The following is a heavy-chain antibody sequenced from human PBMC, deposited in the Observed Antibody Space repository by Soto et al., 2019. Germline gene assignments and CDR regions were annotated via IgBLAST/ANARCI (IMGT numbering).Heavy chain of an antibody. CDR2: IDPSDSYT. V-gene: IGHV5-10-1*01. Sequence: PGESLKISCKSSGYSFTSYWISWVRQMPGKGLEWMGRIDPSDSYTNYSPSFQGHVTISADKSISTAYLQWSSLKASDTAMYYCARGEVPTYGMDVWGQGTTVTVSS. CDR1: GYSFTSYW. J-gene: IGHJ6*02. CDR3: ARGEVPTYGMDV. D-gene: IGHD3-10*01.